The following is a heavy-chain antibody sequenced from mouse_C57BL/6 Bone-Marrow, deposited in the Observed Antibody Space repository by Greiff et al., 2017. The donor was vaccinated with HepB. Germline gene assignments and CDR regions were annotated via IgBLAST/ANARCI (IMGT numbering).Heavy chain of an antibody. CDR3: ARGGWDVGYAMDY. CDR1: GYTFTSYW. D-gene: IGHD4-1*01. CDR2: IDPSDSYT. J-gene: IGHJ4*01. Sequence: VQLQQPGAELVMPGASVKLSCKASGYTFTSYWMHWVKQRPGQGLEWIGEIDPSDSYTNYNQKFKGKSTLTVDKSSSTAYMQHSSLTSEDSAVYYCARGGWDVGYAMDYWGQGTSVTVSS. V-gene: IGHV1-69*01.